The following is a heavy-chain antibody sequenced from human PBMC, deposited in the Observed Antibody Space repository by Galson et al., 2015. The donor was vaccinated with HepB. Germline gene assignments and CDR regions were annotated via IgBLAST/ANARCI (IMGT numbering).Heavy chain of an antibody. CDR2: IYYSGST. Sequence: TLSLTCAVSGGSISSGGYSWSWIRQPPGKGLEWIGYIYYSGSTYYNPSLKSRVTISVDTSKNQFSLKLSSVTAADTAVYYCARVPFYCSSTSCYSYWFDPWGQGTLVTVSS. CDR1: GGSISSGGYS. J-gene: IGHJ5*02. V-gene: IGHV4-30-4*07. D-gene: IGHD2-2*01. CDR3: ARVPFYCSSTSCYSYWFDP.